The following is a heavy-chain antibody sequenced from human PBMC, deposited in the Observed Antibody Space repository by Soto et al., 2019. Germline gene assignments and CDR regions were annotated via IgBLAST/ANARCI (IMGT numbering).Heavy chain of an antibody. CDR3: ARRRGYSYGWACFDY. CDR2: ISYDGSNK. Sequence: LRLSCAASGFTFSSYAMHWVRQAPGKGLEWVAGISYDGSNKYYADSVKGRFTISRDNSKNTLYLQMNSLRAEDTAVYYCARRRGYSYGWACFDYWGQGTLVTVSS. V-gene: IGHV3-30-3*01. J-gene: IGHJ4*02. CDR1: GFTFSSYA. D-gene: IGHD5-18*01.